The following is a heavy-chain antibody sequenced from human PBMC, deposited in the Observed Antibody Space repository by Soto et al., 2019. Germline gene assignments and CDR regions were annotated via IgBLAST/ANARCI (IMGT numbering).Heavy chain of an antibody. CDR3: AAGVAVDGTFDY. CDR2: TXPGAGXT. Sequence: XXVKVSCKASGYTFTDYFLHWVRQAPGQGLDWMGITXPGAGXTTYAQNFPGXXTITRDNXXNTLYLQMNSLRAEDTAVYYCAAGVAVDGTFDYWGQETLATVSS. D-gene: IGHD6-19*01. CDR1: GYTFTDYF. V-gene: IGHV1-46*01. J-gene: IGHJ4*02.